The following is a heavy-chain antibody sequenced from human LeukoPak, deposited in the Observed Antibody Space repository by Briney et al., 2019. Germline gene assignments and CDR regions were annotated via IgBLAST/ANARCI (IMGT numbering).Heavy chain of an antibody. D-gene: IGHD1-26*01. CDR1: GGSISSGSYY. V-gene: IGHV4-61*02. Sequence: PSETLSLTCTVSGGSISSGSYYWSWIRQPAGKGLEWIGRIYTSGSTNYNPSLKSRVTISVDTSKNQFSLKLSSVTAADTAVYYCARYSGSYTIFDYWGQGTLVTVSS. CDR2: IYTSGST. J-gene: IGHJ4*02. CDR3: ARYSGSYTIFDY.